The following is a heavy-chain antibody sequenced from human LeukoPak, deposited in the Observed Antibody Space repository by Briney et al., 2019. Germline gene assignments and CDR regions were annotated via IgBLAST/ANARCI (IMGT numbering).Heavy chain of an antibody. V-gene: IGHV1-2*02. D-gene: IGHD5-18*01. CDR3: VSLGIQLWSSFDY. CDR2: NNPNSGGT. Sequence: GASVKVSCKPSVYTFTGYYMHWVRQAPGQGPEWMGWNNPNSGGTNYAQKCQGRVTMTRDTSISTAYMELSRLRSDDTAVYYCVSLGIQLWSSFDYWGQGTLVTVSS. J-gene: IGHJ4*02. CDR1: VYTFTGYY.